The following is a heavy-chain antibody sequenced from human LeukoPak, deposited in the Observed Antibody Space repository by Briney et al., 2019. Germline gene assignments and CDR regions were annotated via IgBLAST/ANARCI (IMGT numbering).Heavy chain of an antibody. Sequence: GESLKISCQGSGYDFAAYWIGRVRRMPGKGLEWVGIFNPDDSDTRYSPSFQGQVTISVDKSTSTAYLHWNKLTAADTAIYYCARRSGIYYASCFDHWGQGTLVTVSS. D-gene: IGHD3-10*01. CDR1: GYDFAAYW. CDR2: FNPDDSDT. J-gene: IGHJ4*02. V-gene: IGHV5-51*01. CDR3: ARRSGIYYASCFDH.